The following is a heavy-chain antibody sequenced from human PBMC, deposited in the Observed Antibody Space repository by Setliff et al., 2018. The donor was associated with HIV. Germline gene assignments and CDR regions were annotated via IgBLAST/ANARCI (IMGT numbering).Heavy chain of an antibody. CDR3: ARGSSWQYYYYYYMDV. CDR2: IYYSGST. Sequence: SDTLSLTCTVSGGSISSYYWSWIRQPPGKGLEWIGYIYYSGSTNYNPSLKSRVTISVDTSKNQFSLKLSSVTAADTAVYYCARGSSWQYYYYYYMDVWGKGTTVTVSS. J-gene: IGHJ6*03. V-gene: IGHV4-59*01. D-gene: IGHD6-13*01. CDR1: GGSISSYY.